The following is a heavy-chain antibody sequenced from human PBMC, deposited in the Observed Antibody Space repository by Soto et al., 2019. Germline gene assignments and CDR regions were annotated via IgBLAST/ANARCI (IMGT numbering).Heavy chain of an antibody. CDR1: GYTFTSYY. Sequence: ASVKVSCKASGYTFTSYYMHWVRRAPGQGLEWMGWISAYNGNTNYAQKLQGRVTMTTDTSTSTAYMELRSLRSDDTAVYYCAREIFGVVTNYFDYWGQGTLVTVSS. D-gene: IGHD3-3*01. J-gene: IGHJ4*02. CDR2: ISAYNGNT. V-gene: IGHV1-18*04. CDR3: AREIFGVVTNYFDY.